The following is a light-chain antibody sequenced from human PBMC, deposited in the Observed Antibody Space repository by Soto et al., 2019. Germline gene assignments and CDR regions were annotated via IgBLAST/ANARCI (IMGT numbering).Light chain of an antibody. CDR1: QSVSSY. CDR3: QQRSNWST. V-gene: IGKV3-11*01. J-gene: IGKJ3*01. CDR2: DAS. Sequence: EIVLTQSPATLSLSPGERATLSCRASQSVSSYLAWYQQKPGQAPRLLIYDASNRATGIPARFSGSGSGTVFTLTISSLEPEDVAVYYCQQRSNWSTFGPGTKVDIK.